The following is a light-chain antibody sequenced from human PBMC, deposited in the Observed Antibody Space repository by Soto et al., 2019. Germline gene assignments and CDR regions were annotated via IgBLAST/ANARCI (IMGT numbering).Light chain of an antibody. V-gene: IGLV1-44*01. CDR1: TSNIGENT. CDR3: AAWDGSLNGHV. J-gene: IGLJ1*01. Sequence: QSVLTQPPSVSGTLGQGVTISCSGSTSNIGENTVGWFQQLPGTAPKVHIYVTDKRPSGVPDRFSGSKSGTSAYLAISGLQSEDEADYYCAAWDGSLNGHVFGTGTKVTVL. CDR2: VTD.